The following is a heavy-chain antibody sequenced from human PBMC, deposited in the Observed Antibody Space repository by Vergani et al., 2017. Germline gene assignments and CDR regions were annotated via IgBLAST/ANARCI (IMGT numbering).Heavy chain of an antibody. D-gene: IGHD2-15*01. CDR1: GVKFGDYA. Sequence: EVQLVESGGGMVQPGRSLRLSCGASGVKFGDYAMHWVRQAPGKGLEWVSGISWNSGRTDYADSVKGRFIISRDNAKKSLSLIMNSLRPEDTALYYCVRDLDCRPINCYHGFDPWGQGTLVTVSS. V-gene: IGHV3-9*01. CDR3: VRDLDCRPINCYHGFDP. CDR2: ISWNSGRT. J-gene: IGHJ5*02.